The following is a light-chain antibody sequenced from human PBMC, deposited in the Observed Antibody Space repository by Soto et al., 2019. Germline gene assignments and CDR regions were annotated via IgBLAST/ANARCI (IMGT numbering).Light chain of an antibody. J-gene: IGLJ1*01. CDR2: DDN. CDR3: QVWDYSSDHYV. CDR1: NIGTKS. V-gene: IGLV3-21*02. Sequence: SYALTQPPSESLAPGQTARITCGGNNIGTKSVHWFQQKPGQAPVLVVHDDNDRPSGIPERFSGSNSGNTATLTISRVEAGDEVDYYCQVWDYSSDHYVFGTGTKVTVL.